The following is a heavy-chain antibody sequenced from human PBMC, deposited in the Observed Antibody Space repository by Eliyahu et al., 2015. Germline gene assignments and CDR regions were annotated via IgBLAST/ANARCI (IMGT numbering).Heavy chain of an antibody. J-gene: IGHJ4*02. CDR2: IFGGGHT. CDR1: GFTVSNNH. V-gene: IGHV3-53*01. D-gene: IGHD4-23*01. CDR3: IGYGGNSY. Sequence: EVHLVESGGGLIXPGGSLRLSCAVSGFTVSNNHMAXVRQAXGKGLECVSIIFGGGHTYYADSVEGRFTISRDNSKNTLYLQMNSLRAEDTAVFLLIGYGGNSYWGQGTLVTVSS.